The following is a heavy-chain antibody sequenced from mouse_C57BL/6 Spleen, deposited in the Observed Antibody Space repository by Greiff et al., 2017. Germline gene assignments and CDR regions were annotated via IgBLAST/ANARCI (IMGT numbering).Heavy chain of an antibody. D-gene: IGHD2-3*01. V-gene: IGHV1-64*01. Sequence: VQLQQSGAELVKPGASVKLSCKASGYTFTSYWMHWVKQRPGQGLEWIGMIHPNSGSTNYNEKFKSKATLTVDKSSSTAYMQLSSLTSEDSAVYYCARGGFYDGYYVGYWGQGTTLTVSS. J-gene: IGHJ2*01. CDR2: IHPNSGST. CDR1: GYTFTSYW. CDR3: ARGGFYDGYYVGY.